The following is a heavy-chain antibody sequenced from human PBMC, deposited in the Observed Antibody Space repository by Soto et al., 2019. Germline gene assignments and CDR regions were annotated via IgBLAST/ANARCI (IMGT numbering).Heavy chain of an antibody. CDR1: GFTFSSYG. CDR2: ISYDGSNK. V-gene: IGHV3-30*18. CDR3: AKRTPDGANYFDY. J-gene: IGHJ4*02. D-gene: IGHD1-1*01. Sequence: QPGGSLRLSCAASGFTFSSYGMHWVRQAPGKGLEWVAVISYDGSNKYYADSVKGRFTISRDNSKNTLYLQMNSLRAEDTAVYYCAKRTPDGANYFDYWGQGTLVTVSS.